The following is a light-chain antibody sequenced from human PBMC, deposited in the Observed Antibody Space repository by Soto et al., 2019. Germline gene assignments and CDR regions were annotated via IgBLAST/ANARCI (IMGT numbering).Light chain of an antibody. V-gene: IGKV3D-15*01. CDR3: QQYNNRPYT. Sequence: EIVMTQSPATLSVSPGERVTLSCRASRTVHSNVAWYQHKPGQAPRLLIHGASARAIGIPARFSGSGSGTEFALTISSLRSEDFEVYYCQQYNNRPYTFGGGTKVDIK. J-gene: IGKJ4*01. CDR2: GAS. CDR1: RTVHSN.